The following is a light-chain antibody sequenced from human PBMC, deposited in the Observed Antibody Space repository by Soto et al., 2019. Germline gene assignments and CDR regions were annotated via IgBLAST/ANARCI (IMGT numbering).Light chain of an antibody. J-gene: IGLJ2*01. CDR3: SSYAGSNMVV. CDR1: SSDVGGYNY. Sequence: QSALTQPPSASGSPGQSVTISCTGTSSDVGGYNYVSWYQQHPGKAPKLMIYEVSKRPSGVPARFSGSKSGNTASLTVSGLQAEDEADYYCSSYAGSNMVVFGGGTQLTVL. CDR2: EVS. V-gene: IGLV2-8*01.